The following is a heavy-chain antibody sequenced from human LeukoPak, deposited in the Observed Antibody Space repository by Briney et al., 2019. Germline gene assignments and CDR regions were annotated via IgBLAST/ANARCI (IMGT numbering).Heavy chain of an antibody. J-gene: IGHJ4*02. Sequence: ASVKVSCKVSGYTLTELSMHWVRQAPGKGLEWMGGFDPEDGETIYAQKFQGRVTITEDTSTDTAYMELSSLRSEDTAVYYCATDLGGIVGGGDYWGQGTLVTVSS. CDR2: FDPEDGET. D-gene: IGHD3-22*01. V-gene: IGHV1-24*01. CDR3: ATDLGGIVGGGDY. CDR1: GYTLTELS.